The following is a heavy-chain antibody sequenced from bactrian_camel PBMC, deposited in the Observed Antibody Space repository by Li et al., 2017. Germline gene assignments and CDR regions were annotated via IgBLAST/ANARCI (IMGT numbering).Heavy chain of an antibody. Sequence: DVQLVESGGGSVQAGGSLRLSCEYSGWTRSRYCMGWFRQAPGKEREGVASAYIGGSTTYYADSAMGRFTVSQDNGENTLSLQMTALKPEDTAVYYCAFAVVGGGLWYDTYEYHYWGQGTQVTVS. D-gene: IGHD5*01. CDR2: AYIGGSTT. J-gene: IGHJ4*01. CDR1: GWTRSRYC. V-gene: IGHV3S31*01. CDR3: AFAVVGGGLWYDTYEYHY.